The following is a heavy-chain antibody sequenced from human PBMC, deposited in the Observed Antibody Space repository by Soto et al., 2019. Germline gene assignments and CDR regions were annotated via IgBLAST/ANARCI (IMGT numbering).Heavy chain of an antibody. Sequence: ASVKVSCKSSGYTFTSHYMHWVRQAPGQGLEWMGVINPSGVSIGYAQKFQGRVTMTRDTSTSTDYLEVSSLRSDDTAVYYCARGGYYDSSGSRNYHYYGMNVWGQGNTVTVSS. D-gene: IGHD3-22*01. CDR1: GYTFTSHY. J-gene: IGHJ6*02. V-gene: IGHV1-46*01. CDR3: ARGGYYDSSGSRNYHYYGMNV. CDR2: INPSGVSI.